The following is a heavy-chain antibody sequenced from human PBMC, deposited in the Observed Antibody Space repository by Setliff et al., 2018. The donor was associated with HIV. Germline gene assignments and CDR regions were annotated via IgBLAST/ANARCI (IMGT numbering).Heavy chain of an antibody. D-gene: IGHD3-9*01. Sequence: PSETLSLTCAVYGGSFNAYYWTWIRQPPGKGLEWIGEINHSGRTNFNPSLRSRVTMSVDTSKSQFSLKLSSVTAADTAVYFCARGRADWFFDYWGQGTLVTVSS. CDR3: ARGRADWFFDY. J-gene: IGHJ4*02. CDR2: INHSGRT. CDR1: GGSFNAYY. V-gene: IGHV4-34*01.